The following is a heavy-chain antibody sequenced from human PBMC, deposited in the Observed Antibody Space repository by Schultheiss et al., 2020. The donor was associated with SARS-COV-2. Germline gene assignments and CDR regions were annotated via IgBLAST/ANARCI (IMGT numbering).Heavy chain of an antibody. CDR3: ARNGPRYDILTGYYGLPGLDV. D-gene: IGHD3-9*01. V-gene: IGHV4-61*08. CDR2: IYHSGST. CDR1: GGSISSGGYY. Sequence: SETLSLTCTVSGGSISSGGYYWSWIRQPPGKGLEWIGYIYHSGSTYYNPSLKSRVTISVDTSKNQFSLKLSSVTAADTAVYYCARNGPRYDILTGYYGLPGLDVWGQGTTVTVSS. J-gene: IGHJ6*02.